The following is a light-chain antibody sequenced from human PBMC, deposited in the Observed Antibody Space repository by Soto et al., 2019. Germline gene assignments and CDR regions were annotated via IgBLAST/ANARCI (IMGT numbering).Light chain of an antibody. J-gene: IGLJ2*01. V-gene: IGLV8-61*01. CDR2: STN. Sequence: QAVVTQEPSFSVSPGGTVTLTCGLNSGSVSTSYYPSWYQQTPGQAPRTLIYSTNSRSSGVPDRFSGSIIGNKAALTITGAHADDEADYYCVLYVGSGISVFGGGTKLTVL. CDR1: SGSVSTSYY. CDR3: VLYVGSGISV.